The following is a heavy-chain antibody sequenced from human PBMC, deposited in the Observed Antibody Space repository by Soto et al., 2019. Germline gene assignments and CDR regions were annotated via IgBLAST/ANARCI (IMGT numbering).Heavy chain of an antibody. CDR1: GFTFSSYE. J-gene: IGHJ6*02. CDR3: AKEAYSSSWTWDHRYYYYYGVDV. V-gene: IGHV3-48*03. CDR2: ISSSGSTI. D-gene: IGHD6-13*01. Sequence: GGSLRLSCAASGFTFSSYEMNWVRQAPGKGLEWVSYISSSGSTIYYADSVKGRFTISRDNAKNSLYLQMNSLRAEDTAVYYCAKEAYSSSWTWDHRYYYYYGVDVWGQGTTVTVSS.